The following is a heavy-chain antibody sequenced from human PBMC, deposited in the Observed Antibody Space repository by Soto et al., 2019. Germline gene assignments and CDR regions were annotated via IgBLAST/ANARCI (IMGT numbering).Heavy chain of an antibody. J-gene: IGHJ4*02. V-gene: IGHV4-61*01. D-gene: IGHD3-3*01. CDR1: GDSLTSGSYY. Sequence: WETLSLTCTVSGDSLTSGSYYWSWIRQPPGKGLEWIGFIYYSGSTNYNPSLKSRVIISLDTSTNQLSLKLTSVIAADTAVYYCVRDSNWRGFEYWGQGTLVTVSS. CDR3: VRDSNWRGFEY. CDR2: IYYSGST.